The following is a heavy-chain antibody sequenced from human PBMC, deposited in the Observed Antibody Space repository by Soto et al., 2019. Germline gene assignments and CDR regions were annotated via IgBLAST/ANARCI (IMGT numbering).Heavy chain of an antibody. CDR1: GFTFSAYA. CDR3: ARDPDYRSGQKSFDY. Sequence: PGGSLRLSCAASGFTFSAYAMSWVRQAPGKGLEWVSSIGSRTTYIYYADSVQGRFTISRDNAKSSLYLQMYSLRADDTAVYYCARDPDYRSGQKSFDYWGLGTPVTVSS. CDR2: IGSRTTYI. D-gene: IGHD6-19*01. V-gene: IGHV3-21*06. J-gene: IGHJ4*02.